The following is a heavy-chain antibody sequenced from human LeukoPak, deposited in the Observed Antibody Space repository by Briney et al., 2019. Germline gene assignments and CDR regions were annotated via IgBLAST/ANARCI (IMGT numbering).Heavy chain of an antibody. V-gene: IGHV4-34*01. CDR1: GGSFSGYY. CDR2: INHSGST. CDR3: ARRAVAENYFDY. D-gene: IGHD6-19*01. Sequence: SETLSLTCAVYGGSFSGYYWSWICQPPGKGLEWIGEINHSGSTNYNPSLKSRVTISVDTSKNQFSLRLTSVTAADTAVYYCARRAVAENYFDYWGQGTLVTDSS. J-gene: IGHJ4*02.